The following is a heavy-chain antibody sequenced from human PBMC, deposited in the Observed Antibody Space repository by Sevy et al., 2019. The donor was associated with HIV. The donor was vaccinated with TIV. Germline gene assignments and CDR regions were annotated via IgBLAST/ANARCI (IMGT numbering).Heavy chain of an antibody. CDR3: AKDFSDVYYYDSSATVDY. CDR2: ISASGYST. V-gene: IGHV3-23*01. J-gene: IGHJ4*02. D-gene: IGHD3-22*01. Sequence: GGSLRLSCAASGIAFSTYAMCWVRQAPGKGLEWVSSISASGYSTYYADSVKGRFTLSRDNSRNTLDLQMNSLRADDTAVNYCAKDFSDVYYYDSSATVDYWGQGTLVTVSS. CDR1: GIAFSTYA.